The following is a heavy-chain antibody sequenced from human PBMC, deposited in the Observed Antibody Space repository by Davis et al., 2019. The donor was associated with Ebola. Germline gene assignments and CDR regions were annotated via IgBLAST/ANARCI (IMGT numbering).Heavy chain of an antibody. J-gene: IGHJ4*02. Sequence: SGPTLVKPTQTLTLTCKFSGFPLKSAGAGVGWIRQPPGKTLEWVALIYWDDDRRYHPSLKTRLTITKDTSRNEVVLKMTNLDPADTATYYCAHRSRYCSSGVYFDFWGPGILVTVSS. CDR3: AHRSRYCSSGVYFDF. CDR1: GFPLKSAGAG. V-gene: IGHV2-5*02. CDR2: IYWDDDR. D-gene: IGHD3-10*01.